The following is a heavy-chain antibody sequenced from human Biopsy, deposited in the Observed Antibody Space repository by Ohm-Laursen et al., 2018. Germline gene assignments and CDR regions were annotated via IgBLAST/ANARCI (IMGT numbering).Heavy chain of an antibody. CDR3: AKQEGVAYGDIDY. J-gene: IGHJ4*02. D-gene: IGHD3-10*01. V-gene: IGHV3-30*18. CDR1: GFTLTDSG. CDR2: ISYDGSYK. Sequence: SLRLSCAATGFTLTDSGMHWVRQAPGKGLEWEALISYDGSYKNYGDSVKGRFTISRDNSKNTLYLQMNSLRPEDTAVYYCAKQEGVAYGDIDYWGQGTLVTVSS.